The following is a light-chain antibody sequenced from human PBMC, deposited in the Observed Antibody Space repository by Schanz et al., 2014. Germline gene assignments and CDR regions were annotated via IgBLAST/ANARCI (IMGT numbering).Light chain of an antibody. CDR3: SSYAGGNNLYV. CDR1: SSDIGNYNL. CDR2: DVS. Sequence: QSALTQPASVSGSPGQSITISCTGTSSDIGNYNLVSWYQQHPDKAPKLMIYDVSNRPSGVSNRFSASKSGNTASLTISDLQAEDEADYYCSSYAGGNNLYVFGTGTKVTVL. V-gene: IGLV2-14*02. J-gene: IGLJ1*01.